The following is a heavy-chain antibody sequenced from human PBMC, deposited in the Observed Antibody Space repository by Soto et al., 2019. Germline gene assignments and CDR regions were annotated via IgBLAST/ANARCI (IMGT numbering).Heavy chain of an antibody. CDR2: ISAYNGNT. D-gene: IGHD3-3*01. CDR1: GYTFTSYG. CDR3: AGYYDFWSGSAGGAFDI. J-gene: IGHJ3*02. Sequence: ASVKVTCKASGYTFTSYGISWVRQAPGQGLEWMGWISAYNGNTNYARKLQGRVTMTTDTSTSTAYMELRSLRSDDTAVYYCAGYYDFWSGSAGGAFDIWGQGTMVTVSS. V-gene: IGHV1-18*04.